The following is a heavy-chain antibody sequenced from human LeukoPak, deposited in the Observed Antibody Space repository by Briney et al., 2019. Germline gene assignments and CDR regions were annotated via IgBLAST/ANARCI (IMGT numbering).Heavy chain of an antibody. CDR3: ARNVYVDTAMGGEGY. J-gene: IGHJ4*02. CDR1: GFTFSSYW. CDR2: IKQDGSEK. D-gene: IGHD5-18*01. Sequence: GGSLRLSCAASGFTFSSYWMSWVRKAPGKGLEWVANIKQDGSEKYYVDSVKGRFTISRDNAKNSLYLQMNSLRAEDTAVYYCARNVYVDTAMGGEGYWGQGTLVTVSS. V-gene: IGHV3-7*01.